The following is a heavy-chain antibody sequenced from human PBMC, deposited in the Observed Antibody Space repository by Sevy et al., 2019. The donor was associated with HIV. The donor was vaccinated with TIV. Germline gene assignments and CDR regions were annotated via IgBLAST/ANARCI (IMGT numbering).Heavy chain of an antibody. CDR3: AKGVDS. D-gene: IGHD6-13*01. Sequence: GGSLRLSCTASGFTFGDHWMNWVRQAPGKGLEWVGNIKEDGSETYYVDSVKGRFTISRDNAKNSLYLQMNSLRAEDTAVYYCAKGVDSWGQVTLVTVSS. J-gene: IGHJ4*02. CDR2: IKEDGSET. CDR1: GFTFGDHW. V-gene: IGHV3-7*01.